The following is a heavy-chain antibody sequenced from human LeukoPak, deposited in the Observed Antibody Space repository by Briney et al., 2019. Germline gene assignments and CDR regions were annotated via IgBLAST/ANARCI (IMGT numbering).Heavy chain of an antibody. Sequence: GGSLTLSCPASGFTLSSYEMNWVRQAAGKELAGVSYISSSGSTIYYADSVKGRFTISRDNAKNSLYLQMNSLRAEDTAVYYCARDGALTVTKDAFDIWGQGTMVSVSS. J-gene: IGHJ3*02. D-gene: IGHD4-17*01. CDR3: ARDGALTVTKDAFDI. V-gene: IGHV3-48*03. CDR2: ISSSGSTI. CDR1: GFTLSSYE.